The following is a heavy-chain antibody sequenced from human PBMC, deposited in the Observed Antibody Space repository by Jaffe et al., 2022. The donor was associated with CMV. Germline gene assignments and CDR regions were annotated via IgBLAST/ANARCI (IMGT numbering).Heavy chain of an antibody. CDR2: IIPIFGTT. J-gene: IGHJ6*02. V-gene: IGHV1-69*01. D-gene: IGHD3-10*01. Sequence: QLQLVQSGAEVKKPGSSVKVSCKASGGTLISYAISWVRQAPGEGLEWMGGIIPIFGTTNYAQKFQGRVTITADESTSTAYMELSSLRSEDTAIYYCGRDDESGGHYYGMDVWGQGTTVTVSS. CDR1: GGTLISYA. CDR3: GRDDESGGHYYGMDV.